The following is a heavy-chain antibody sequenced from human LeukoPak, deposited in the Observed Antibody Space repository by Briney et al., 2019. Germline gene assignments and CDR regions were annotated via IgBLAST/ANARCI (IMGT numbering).Heavy chain of an antibody. CDR3: ASLKNYYDSSGYLVTDAFDI. Sequence: WASVKVSCKASSYTFTSYGINWVRQAPGQGLEWMGCISAYNGNTNYAQKLQGRVTMTTDTSTSTAYMELRSLRSDDTAVYYCASLKNYYDSSGYLVTDAFDIWGQGTMVTVSS. CDR1: SYTFTSYG. J-gene: IGHJ3*02. V-gene: IGHV1-18*01. CDR2: ISAYNGNT. D-gene: IGHD3-22*01.